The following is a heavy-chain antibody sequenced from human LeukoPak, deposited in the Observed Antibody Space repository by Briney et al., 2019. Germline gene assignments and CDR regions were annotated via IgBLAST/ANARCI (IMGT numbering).Heavy chain of an antibody. V-gene: IGHV1-69*04. D-gene: IGHD6-19*01. CDR1: GGTFSSYA. CDR3: ARDLAVAGTADNY. CDR2: IIPILGIA. Sequence: SVKVSCKASGGTFSSYAISWVRQAPGQGLEWMGRIIPILGIANYAQKFQGRVTITADKSTSTAYMELSSLRSDDTAVYYCARDLAVAGTADNYWGQGTLVTVSS. J-gene: IGHJ4*02.